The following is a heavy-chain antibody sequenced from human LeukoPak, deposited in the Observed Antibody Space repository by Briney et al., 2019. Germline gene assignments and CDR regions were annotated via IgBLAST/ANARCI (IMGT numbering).Heavy chain of an antibody. Sequence: GGSLRLSCAASGFTFSSYSMNWVRQAPGKGLEWVSSISSSSSYIYYADSVKGRFTISRDNARNTLYLQMNSLRAEDTAVYCCARGQGNWVWGQGTLVTASS. CDR3: ARGQGNWV. CDR1: GFTFSSYS. J-gene: IGHJ4*02. D-gene: IGHD2/OR15-2a*01. V-gene: IGHV3-21*01. CDR2: ISSSSSYI.